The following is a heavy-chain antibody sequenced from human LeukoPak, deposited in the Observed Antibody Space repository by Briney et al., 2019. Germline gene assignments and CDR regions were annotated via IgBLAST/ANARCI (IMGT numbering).Heavy chain of an antibody. V-gene: IGHV3-23*01. CDR1: GFTFSSYA. D-gene: IGHD3-10*01. J-gene: IGHJ4*02. CDR2: ISATGGST. CDR3: AKTKVPNYYGSGSYVDY. Sequence: SGGSLRLSCAASGFTFSSYAVSWVRQAPGKGLEWLSAISATGGSTYYADSVKGRFTISRDNSKNTLYLQMNGLRAEDTAVYYCAKTKVPNYYGSGSYVDYWGQGTLVTVSS.